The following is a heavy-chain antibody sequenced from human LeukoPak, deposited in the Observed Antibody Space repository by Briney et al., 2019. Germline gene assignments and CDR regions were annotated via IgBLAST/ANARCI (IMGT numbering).Heavy chain of an antibody. CDR3: ASGVQLWFPFDY. Sequence: GGSLRLSCAASGFTFSSYAMHWVHQAPGKGLEWVAVISYDGSNKYYADSVKGRFTISRDNSKNTLYLQMNSLRAEDTAVYYCASGVQLWFPFDYWGQGTLVTVSS. V-gene: IGHV3-30-3*01. J-gene: IGHJ4*02. D-gene: IGHD5-18*01. CDR2: ISYDGSNK. CDR1: GFTFSSYA.